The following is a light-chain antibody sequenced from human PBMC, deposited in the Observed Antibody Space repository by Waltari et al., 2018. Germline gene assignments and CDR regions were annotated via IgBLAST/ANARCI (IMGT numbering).Light chain of an antibody. CDR2: EVG. Sequence: QSALTQPASVSGSPGQSITISCTGTSSDVGGYNYVSWYQQHPGKAPKLMIYEVGNRRAGVATRFSGSKSGSTASLTISGLQAEEEADYYCSSYTSGSTLGVFGTGTKVTVL. J-gene: IGLJ1*01. CDR1: SSDVGGYNY. V-gene: IGLV2-14*01. CDR3: SSYTSGSTLGV.